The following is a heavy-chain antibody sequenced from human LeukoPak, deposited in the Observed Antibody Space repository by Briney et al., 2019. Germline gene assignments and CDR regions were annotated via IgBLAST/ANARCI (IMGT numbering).Heavy chain of an antibody. CDR2: MNPNSGNA. D-gene: IGHD5-12*01. V-gene: IGHV1-8*01. CDR3: ARIHSGYDYVSYYYMDV. Sequence: GASVKVSCKASGYTFTNYDINWVRQATGHGLEWMGWMNPNSGNAGYAQKFLGRLTLTRNTSIETAYMELSSLRSEDTAVYYCARIHSGYDYVSYYYMDVWGKGTTVTVSS. J-gene: IGHJ6*03. CDR1: GYTFTNYD.